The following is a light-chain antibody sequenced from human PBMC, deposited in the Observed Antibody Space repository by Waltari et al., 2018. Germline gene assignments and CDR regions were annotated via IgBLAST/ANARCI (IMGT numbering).Light chain of an antibody. CDR2: AAS. J-gene: IGKJ1*01. CDR1: QGISNY. CDR3: QQLNSYQWT. Sequence: IQLTQSPSSLSASVGDRVTITCRASQGISNYLAWYQQKPGKAPNLLLYAASTLQRGVPSRFSGIGAGTDFTLTISSLQPEDFATYYCQQLNSYQWTFGQGTKVEIK. V-gene: IGKV1-9*01.